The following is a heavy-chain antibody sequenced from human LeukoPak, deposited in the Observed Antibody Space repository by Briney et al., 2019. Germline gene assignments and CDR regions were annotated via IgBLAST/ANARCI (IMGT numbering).Heavy chain of an antibody. V-gene: IGHV3-9*01. CDR1: GFTFVDYA. Sequence: PGRSLRLSCAASGFTFVDYAMHWVRQAPGKGLEWVSGISWNSDSMGYADSVRDRFTISRDNAKNSLYLQMNGLSVEDTALYYCAKDRSMVTTGSSDYWGQGTLVTVSS. CDR3: AKDRSMVTTGSSDY. CDR2: ISWNSDSM. D-gene: IGHD3-10*01. J-gene: IGHJ4*02.